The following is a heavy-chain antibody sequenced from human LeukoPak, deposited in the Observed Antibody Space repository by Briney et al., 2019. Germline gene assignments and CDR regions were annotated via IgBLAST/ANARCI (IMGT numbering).Heavy chain of an antibody. D-gene: IGHD2-21*02. Sequence: ASVKVSCKASGGTFSSYAISWVRQAPGQGLEWMGGISPIFGTANYAQKFQGRVTITADESTSTAYMELSSLRSEDTAVYYCARDRFPAPYCGGYCYNWFDPWGQGTLVTVSS. CDR2: ISPIFGTA. J-gene: IGHJ5*02. V-gene: IGHV1-69*13. CDR1: GGTFSSYA. CDR3: ARDRFPAPYCGGYCYNWFDP.